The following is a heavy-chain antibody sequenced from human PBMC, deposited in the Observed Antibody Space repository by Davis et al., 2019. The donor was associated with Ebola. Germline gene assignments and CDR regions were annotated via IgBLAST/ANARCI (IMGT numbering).Heavy chain of an antibody. CDR3: ARGDGYNYFDY. V-gene: IGHV3-53*01. D-gene: IGHD5-24*01. CDR1: GFTVSSNY. CDR2: IYIDGTT. J-gene: IGHJ4*02. Sequence: GESLKISCAASGFTVSSNYMSWVRQAPGKGLEWVSVIYIDGTTYYADSVRGRFTISRDNSKNTLFLQMNSLRAEDTAVYYCARGDGYNYFDYWGQGTLVTVSS.